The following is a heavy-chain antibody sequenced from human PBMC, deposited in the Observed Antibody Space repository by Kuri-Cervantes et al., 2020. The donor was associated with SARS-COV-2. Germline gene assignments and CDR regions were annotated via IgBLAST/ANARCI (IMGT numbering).Heavy chain of an antibody. CDR1: GFTFTSSA. J-gene: IGHJ6*02. D-gene: IGHD6-6*01. V-gene: IGHV1-58*01. CDR2: IVVGSGNT. CDR3: VREVAAPRTSGYYGMDV. Sequence: SVKVSCKASGFTFTSSAVQWVRQARGQRLEWIGWIVVGSGNTNYAQKFQGRVTMTRDTSTSTVYMELSSLRSEDTAVYYCVREVAAPRTSGYYGMDVWGQGTTVTVSS.